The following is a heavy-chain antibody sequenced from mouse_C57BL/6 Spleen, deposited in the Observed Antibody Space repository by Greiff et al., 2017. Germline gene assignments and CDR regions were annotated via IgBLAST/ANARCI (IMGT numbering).Heavy chain of an antibody. Sequence: EVKLMESGGGLVKPGGSLKLSCAASGFTFSDYGMHWVRQAPEKGLEWVAYISRGSSTIYYADTVKGRFTISRDNAKNTLFLQMTSLRSEDTAMYYCARTGFAYWGQGTLVTVSA. CDR1: GFTFSDYG. J-gene: IGHJ3*01. CDR2: ISRGSSTI. V-gene: IGHV5-17*01. CDR3: ARTGFAY.